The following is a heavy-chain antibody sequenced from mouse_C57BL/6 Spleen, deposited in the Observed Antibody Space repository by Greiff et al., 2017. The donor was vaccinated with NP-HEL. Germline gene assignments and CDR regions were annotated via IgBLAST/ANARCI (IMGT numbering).Heavy chain of an antibody. CDR1: GYTFTGYN. CDR2: INPNNGGT. J-gene: IGHJ3*01. D-gene: IGHD2-4*01. CDR3: ARLGDYDVAY. V-gene: IGHV1-18*01. Sequence: EVQLQQSGPELVKPGASVKIPCKASGYTFTGYNMDWVKQSHGKSLEWIGDINPNNGGTIYNQKFKGKATLTVDKSSSTAYMELRSLTSEDTAVYYGARLGDYDVAYWGQGTLVTDSA.